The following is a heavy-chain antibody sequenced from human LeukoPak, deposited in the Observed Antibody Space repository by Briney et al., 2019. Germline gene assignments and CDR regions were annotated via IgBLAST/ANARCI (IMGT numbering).Heavy chain of an antibody. CDR3: ARGADIVVVVAAGDY. D-gene: IGHD2-15*01. CDR1: GFTFSSYA. V-gene: IGHV3-30-3*01. CDR2: ILYDGSNK. Sequence: GGSLRLSCAASGFTFSSYAMHWVRQAPGKGLEWVAVILYDGSNKYYADSVKGRFTISRDNSKNTLYLQMNSLRAEDTAVYYCARGADIVVVVAAGDYWGQGTLVTVSS. J-gene: IGHJ4*02.